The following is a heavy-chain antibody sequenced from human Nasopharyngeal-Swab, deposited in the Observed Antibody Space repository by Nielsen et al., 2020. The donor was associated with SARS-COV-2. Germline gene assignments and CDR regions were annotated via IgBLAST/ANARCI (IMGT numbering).Heavy chain of an antibody. CDR2: ISSSGSYM. D-gene: IGHD2-2*01. Sequence: GGSLRLSCAASGFTFSDYTMNWVRQAPGQGLEWVSSISSSGSYMCYTDSVKGRFTMSRDNAKNSLYLQMNSLRAEDTAVYYCASDSRYWGQGTLVTVSS. J-gene: IGHJ4*02. V-gene: IGHV3-21*01. CDR1: GFTFSDYT. CDR3: ASDSRY.